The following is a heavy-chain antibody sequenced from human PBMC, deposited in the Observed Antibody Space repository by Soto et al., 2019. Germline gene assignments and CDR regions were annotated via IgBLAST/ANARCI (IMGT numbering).Heavy chain of an antibody. Sequence: HPGGSLRLSCAASGFTFSSYAMSWVRQAPGKGLEWVSAISGSGGSTYYADSVKGRFTISRDNSKNTLYLQMNSLRAEDTAVYYCAKDRERYSSSSDSYYYYGMDVWGQGTTVTVSS. CDR3: AKDRERYSSSSDSYYYYGMDV. V-gene: IGHV3-23*01. J-gene: IGHJ6*02. CDR1: GFTFSSYA. D-gene: IGHD6-6*01. CDR2: ISGSGGST.